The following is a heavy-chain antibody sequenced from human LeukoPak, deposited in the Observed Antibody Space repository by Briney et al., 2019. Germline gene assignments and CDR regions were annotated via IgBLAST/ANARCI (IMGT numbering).Heavy chain of an antibody. CDR1: GFTVSTNF. V-gene: IGHV3-53*01. D-gene: IGHD6-6*01. CDR3: AKRVPYSSSSVYFDS. J-gene: IGHJ4*02. CDR2: MYSGGST. Sequence: GGSLRLSCAASGFTVSTNFMNWVRQAPGKGLEWVSIMYSGGSTYYADSVKGRFTISKDNSKNTLYLQMNSLRAEDTAVYYCAKRVPYSSSSVYFDSWGQGTLVTVSS.